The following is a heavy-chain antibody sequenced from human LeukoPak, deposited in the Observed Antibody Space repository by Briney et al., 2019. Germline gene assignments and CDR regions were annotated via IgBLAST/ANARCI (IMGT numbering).Heavy chain of an antibody. J-gene: IGHJ4*02. Sequence: ASVKVSCKASGHTFTSYYMHWVRQAPGQGLEWMGIINPSGVSTSYAQKFQGRVTMTRDTSTSTVYMELSSLRSGDTAVYCCARGGNYDSSGYFLDYWGQGTLVTVSS. D-gene: IGHD3-22*01. CDR1: GHTFTSYY. CDR2: INPSGVST. V-gene: IGHV1-46*01. CDR3: ARGGNYDSSGYFLDY.